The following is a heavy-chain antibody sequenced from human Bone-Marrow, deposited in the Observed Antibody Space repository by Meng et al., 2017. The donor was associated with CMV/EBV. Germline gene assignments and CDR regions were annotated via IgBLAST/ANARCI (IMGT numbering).Heavy chain of an antibody. J-gene: IGHJ6*02. D-gene: IGHD5-18*01. V-gene: IGHV1-8*01. CDR3: ARGGSGYSYEYYYYGMDV. CDR1: GYSISSGY. CDR2: MNPNSGNT. Sequence: GGSLRLSCTVSGYSISSGYCWGWIRQPPGKGLEWMGWMNPNSGNTGYAQKFQGRVTMTRNTSISTAYMELSSLRSEDTAVYYCARGGSGYSYEYYYYGMDVWGQGTTVTVSS.